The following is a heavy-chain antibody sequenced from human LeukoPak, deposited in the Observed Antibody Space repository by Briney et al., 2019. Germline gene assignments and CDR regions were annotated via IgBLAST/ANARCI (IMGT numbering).Heavy chain of an antibody. D-gene: IGHD5-18*01. Sequence: GGSLRLSCAASGFTFSNYAMSWVRQAPGKGLEWVSAISGSGGSTYYADSVKGRFTISRDNSKNTLYLQMNSLRAEDTAVYYCAREMIQLPGYFDYWGQGTLVTVSS. CDR2: ISGSGGST. CDR3: AREMIQLPGYFDY. V-gene: IGHV3-23*01. CDR1: GFTFSNYA. J-gene: IGHJ4*02.